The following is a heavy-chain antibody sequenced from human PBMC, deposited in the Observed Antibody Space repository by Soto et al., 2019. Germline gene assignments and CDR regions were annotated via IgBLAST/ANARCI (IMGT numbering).Heavy chain of an antibody. V-gene: IGHV4-31*03. CDR2: IYYSGST. CDR1: GGSISSGGYY. CDR3: ARGYGDYDENWFDP. Sequence: QVQLQESRPGLVKPSQTLSLTCTVSGGSISSGGYYWSWIRQHPGKVLEWIGYIYYSGSTYYNQSLKSRVTVSVDPSKIQFSLKLSSVTAADTAVYYCARGYGDYDENWFDPWGQGTLVTVSS. D-gene: IGHD4-17*01. J-gene: IGHJ5*02.